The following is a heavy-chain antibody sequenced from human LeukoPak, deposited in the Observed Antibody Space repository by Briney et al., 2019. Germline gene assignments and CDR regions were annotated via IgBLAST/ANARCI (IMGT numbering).Heavy chain of an antibody. CDR3: ARHPQYSGYDPHWFDP. CDR2: IYPGDSDT. CDR1: GYSFTSYW. V-gene: IGHV5-51*01. Sequence: GESLKISCKGSGYSFTSYWIGWVRQMPGKGLEWMGIIYPGDSDTRYSPSFQGQVTISADKSISTAYLQWSSLRASDTAMYYCARHPQYSGYDPHWFDPWGQGTLVTVSS. D-gene: IGHD5-12*01. J-gene: IGHJ5*02.